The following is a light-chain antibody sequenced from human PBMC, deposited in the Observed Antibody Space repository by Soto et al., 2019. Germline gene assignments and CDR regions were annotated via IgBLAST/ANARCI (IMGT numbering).Light chain of an antibody. CDR2: DVS. Sequence: QSVLTQPASVSGSPEQSIAISCTGSSSDVGGYNYVSWYQQHSGKAPKLMIYDVSSRPSGVSDRFSGSKSGNTASLTISGLQAEDEAEYYCSSYTSSSTVIFGGGTKLTVL. CDR3: SSYTSSSTVI. V-gene: IGLV2-14*03. J-gene: IGLJ2*01. CDR1: SSDVGGYNY.